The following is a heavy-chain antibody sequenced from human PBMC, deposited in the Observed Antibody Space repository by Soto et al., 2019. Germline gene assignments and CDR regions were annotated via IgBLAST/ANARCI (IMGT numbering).Heavy chain of an antibody. Sequence: QVHLVQSGAEVKKSGASVKVSCKGSGYDFTTYGITWVRQAPGQGLEWMAWISAHNGNTDYAQKLQGRVTVTRDTSTSTAYMELRSLRSDDTAVHYCARGRYGDYWGQGALVTVSS. J-gene: IGHJ4*02. V-gene: IGHV1-18*01. CDR1: GYDFTTYG. D-gene: IGHD1-1*01. CDR3: ARGRYGDY. CDR2: ISAHNGNT.